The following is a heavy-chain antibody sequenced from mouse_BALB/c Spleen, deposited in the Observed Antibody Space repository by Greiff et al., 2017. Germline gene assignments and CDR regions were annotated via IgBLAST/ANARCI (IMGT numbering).Heavy chain of an antibody. V-gene: IGHV4-1*02. CDR1: GFDFSRYW. CDR3: ARHGVRRDAMDY. J-gene: IGHJ4*01. D-gene: IGHD2-14*01. Sequence: EVKLLESGGGLVQPGGSLKLSCAASGFDFSRYWMSWVRQAPGKGLEWIGEINPDSSTINYTPSLKDKFIISRDNAKNTLYLQMSKVRSEDTALYYCARHGVRRDAMDYWGQGTSVTVSS. CDR2: INPDSSTI.